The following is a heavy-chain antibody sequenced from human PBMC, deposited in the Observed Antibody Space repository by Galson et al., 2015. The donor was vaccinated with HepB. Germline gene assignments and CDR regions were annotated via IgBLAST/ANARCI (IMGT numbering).Heavy chain of an antibody. D-gene: IGHD6-19*01. CDR2: INPSGGST. V-gene: IGHV1-46*01. CDR3: ARDIDPYSSGQRYYYGMDV. J-gene: IGHJ6*02. Sequence: SVKVSCKASGGTFSSYAISWVRQDAGQGLEWMGVINPSGGSTSYAQKFQGRVTMTRDTSTTIVYMELSSLRSEDTAAYYCARDIDPYSSGQRYYYGMDVWGQGTTVTVSS. CDR1: GGTFSSYA.